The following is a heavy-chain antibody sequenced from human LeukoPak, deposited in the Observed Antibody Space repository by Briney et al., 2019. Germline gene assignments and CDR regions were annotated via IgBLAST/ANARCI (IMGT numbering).Heavy chain of an antibody. J-gene: IGHJ3*02. Sequence: SVKVSCKASRGTFSTFAINWVGQAPGQGLEWMGRIIPILRQSNSVQKFKGTVSITADEFTNTAYIELSRLRSEDTAVYYSATGGAYADAFDIWGQGTMVTVSS. D-gene: IGHD5-12*01. CDR1: RGTFSTFA. V-gene: IGHV1-69*11. CDR2: IIPILRQS. CDR3: ATGGAYADAFDI.